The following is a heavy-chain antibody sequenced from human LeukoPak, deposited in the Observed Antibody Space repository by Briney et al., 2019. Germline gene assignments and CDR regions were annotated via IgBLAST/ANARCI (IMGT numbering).Heavy chain of an antibody. J-gene: IGHJ4*02. D-gene: IGHD1-14*01. CDR3: ARVAFRSSAYISGIEY. Sequence: GGSLRLSCAASGFIVSSSYMSWVRQAPGKGLEWVSVIYSGGSTYYADSVMGRFTISRDNSKNTLYLQMNSLRGEDTAVYYCARVAFRSSAYISGIEYWGQGTLVTVSS. CDR1: GFIVSSSY. CDR2: IYSGGST. V-gene: IGHV3-53*01.